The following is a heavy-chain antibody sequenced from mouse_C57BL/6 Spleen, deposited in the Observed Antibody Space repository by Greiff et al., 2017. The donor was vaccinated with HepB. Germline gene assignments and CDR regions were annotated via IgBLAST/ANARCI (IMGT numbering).Heavy chain of an antibody. Sequence: QVQLQQPGAELVKPGASVKLSCKASGYTFTSYWMHWVKQRPGRGLEWIGRIDPNSGGTKYNEKFKSKATLTVDKPSSTAYMQLISLTSEDSAVYYCARVLVISSGVDAMDYWGQGTSVTVSS. D-gene: IGHD1-1*01. V-gene: IGHV1-72*01. CDR1: GYTFTSYW. CDR2: IDPNSGGT. J-gene: IGHJ4*01. CDR3: ARVLVISSGVDAMDY.